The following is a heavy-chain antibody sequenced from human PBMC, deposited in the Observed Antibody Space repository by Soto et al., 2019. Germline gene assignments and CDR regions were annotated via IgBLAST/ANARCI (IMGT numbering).Heavy chain of an antibody. CDR3: AREVVGASHFDY. J-gene: IGHJ4*02. Sequence: WGSLRLSCAASGFTFSSYAMHWVRQAPGKGLEWVAVISYDGSNKYYADSVKGRFTISRDNSKNTLYLQMNSLRAEDTAVYYCAREVVGASHFDYWGQGTLVTVSS. D-gene: IGHD1-26*01. CDR2: ISYDGSNK. CDR1: GFTFSSYA. V-gene: IGHV3-30-3*01.